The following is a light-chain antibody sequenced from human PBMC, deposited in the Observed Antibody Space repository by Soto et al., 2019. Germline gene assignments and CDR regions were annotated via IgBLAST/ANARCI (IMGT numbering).Light chain of an antibody. Sequence: EIVLTQSPGSLSLWPGEVASLSCRASQSVRSSYLAWYQQNAGQAPRLLIYGASSRATGIPDRFSGSGSGTDFTLTISRLEPEDFAVYYCLQYGTFPRTFGQGTKVDI. CDR2: GAS. J-gene: IGKJ1*01. V-gene: IGKV3-20*01. CDR1: QSVRSSY. CDR3: LQYGTFPRT.